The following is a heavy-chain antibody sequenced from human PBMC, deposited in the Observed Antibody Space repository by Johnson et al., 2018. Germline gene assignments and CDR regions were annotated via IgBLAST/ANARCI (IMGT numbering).Heavy chain of an antibody. CDR2: IKQDASEK. CDR3: ARDGSLLDV. V-gene: IGHV3-7*01. Sequence: VQLVQSGGGLVQPGGSXRLTCTASGFRFSSYWMTWVRQVPGKGLEWVANIKQDASEKYYVDAVKGRFTISRDNAKNSVYLQKKSLRAEDTAVCYCARDGSLLDVWGKGTTVIVSS. CDR1: GFRFSSYW. J-gene: IGHJ6*04.